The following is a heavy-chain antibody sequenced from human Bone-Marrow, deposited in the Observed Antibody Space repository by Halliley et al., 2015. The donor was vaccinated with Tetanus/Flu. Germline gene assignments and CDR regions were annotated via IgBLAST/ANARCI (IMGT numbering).Heavy chain of an antibody. CDR3: ARDRSLFKLLLVQGDWFLVL. CDR1: AFTFSSYW. D-gene: IGHD6-19*01. Sequence: SLRLSCAASAFTFSSYWMHWVRQAPGKGLVWVARIRSDGSNTIYADSVKGRFTISRDNAKNTLYLQMNSLRAEDTAVYYCARDRSLFKLLLVQGDWFLVLWGRGPLVTVSS. V-gene: IGHV3-74*01. J-gene: IGHJ2*01. CDR2: IRSDGSNT.